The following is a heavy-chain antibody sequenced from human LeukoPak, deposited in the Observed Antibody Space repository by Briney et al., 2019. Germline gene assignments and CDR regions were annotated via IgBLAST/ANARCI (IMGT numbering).Heavy chain of an antibody. CDR2: IYYSGST. Sequence: SETLSLTCTVSGGSISSSSYYWGWIRQPPGKGLEWIGSIYYSGSTYYNPSPKSRVTISVDTSKNQFSLKLSSVTAADTAVYYCARVRNWNYAYWGQGTLVTVSS. D-gene: IGHD1-7*01. CDR1: GGSISSSSYY. V-gene: IGHV4-39*01. J-gene: IGHJ4*02. CDR3: ARVRNWNYAY.